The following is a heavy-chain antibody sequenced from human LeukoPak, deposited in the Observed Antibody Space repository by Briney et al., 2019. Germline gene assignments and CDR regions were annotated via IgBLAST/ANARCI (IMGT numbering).Heavy chain of an antibody. Sequence: SQTLSLTCTVSGGSISSGDYYWSWIRQPPGKGLEWIGYIYYSGSTYYNPSLKSRVTISVDTSKNQFSLKLSSVTAADTAVYYCARDAGGIVGATNFDYWGQGTLVTVSS. CDR3: ARDAGGIVGATNFDY. J-gene: IGHJ4*02. CDR2: IYYSGST. V-gene: IGHV4-30-4*01. D-gene: IGHD1-26*01. CDR1: GGSISSGDYY.